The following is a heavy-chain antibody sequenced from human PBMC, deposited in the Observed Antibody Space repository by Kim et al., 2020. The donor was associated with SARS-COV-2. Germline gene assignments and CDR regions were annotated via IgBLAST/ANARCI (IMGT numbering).Heavy chain of an antibody. D-gene: IGHD3-10*01. CDR3: ARDGWFGEFPLRYFDL. Sequence: MLQGRVTMTTDTSTSTAYMELRSLRSDDTAVYYCARDGWFGEFPLRYFDLWGRGTLVTVSS. V-gene: IGHV1-18*01. J-gene: IGHJ2*01.